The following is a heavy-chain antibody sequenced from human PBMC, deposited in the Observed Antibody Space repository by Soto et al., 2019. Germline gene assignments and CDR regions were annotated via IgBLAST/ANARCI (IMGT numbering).Heavy chain of an antibody. Sequence: EVQLVESGGGLTQPGGSLRLSCVVSGFIVSRSHMMWVRQAPGKGLEWVSVIYNHGQINYVDPVKGRFTIARDNSKNTIYLQMNSLKVKDTDVYYCVRVTGAERHWGQGALVTVSS. CDR3: VRVTGAERH. CDR2: IYNHGQI. V-gene: IGHV3-53*01. D-gene: IGHD7-27*01. J-gene: IGHJ4*02. CDR1: GFIVSRSH.